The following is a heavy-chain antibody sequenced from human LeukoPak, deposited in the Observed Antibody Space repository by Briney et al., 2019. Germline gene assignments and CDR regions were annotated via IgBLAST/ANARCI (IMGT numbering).Heavy chain of an antibody. CDR2: IYYSGST. D-gene: IGHD6-13*01. V-gene: IGHV4-39*01. J-gene: IGHJ5*02. Sequence: PSETLSLTCTVSGGSISSSSYYWGWIRQPPGKGLEWIGSIYYSGSTYYNPSLKSRVTISVDTSKNQFSLKLSSVTAADTAVYYCARLISSWYERVFDPWGQGTLVTVSS. CDR1: GGSISSSSYY. CDR3: ARLISSWYERVFDP.